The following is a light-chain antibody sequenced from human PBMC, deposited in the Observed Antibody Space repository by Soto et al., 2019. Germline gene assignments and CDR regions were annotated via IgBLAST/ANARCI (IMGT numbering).Light chain of an antibody. J-gene: IGKJ1*01. Sequence: EVVLTQSPATRSLSRGERASLSCRASQRVSSYLAWYQQKPGQAPRLLIYDASNRATGIPARFSGSGSGTEFTLTISSLQSEDFAVYYCQQYNNWPRTFGQGTKVDI. CDR2: DAS. V-gene: IGKV3-15*01. CDR1: QRVSSY. CDR3: QQYNNWPRT.